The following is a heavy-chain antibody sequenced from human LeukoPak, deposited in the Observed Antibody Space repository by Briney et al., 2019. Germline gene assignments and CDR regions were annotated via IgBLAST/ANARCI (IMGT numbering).Heavy chain of an antibody. CDR2: TGLNSVNT. CDR1: GFTFSRHA. V-gene: IGHV3-23*01. CDR3: AKGDDIGKHPTRAYYFDT. D-gene: IGHD5-24*01. J-gene: IGHJ4*02. Sequence: GGSLRLSCAASGFTFSRHAMSWVRQAPGKGLEWVSTTGLNSVNTLCAESVQGRFSIPRDNSKNTLDLQMDNLRVDDTAVYYCAKGDDIGKHPTRAYYFDTWGQGTLVTVSS.